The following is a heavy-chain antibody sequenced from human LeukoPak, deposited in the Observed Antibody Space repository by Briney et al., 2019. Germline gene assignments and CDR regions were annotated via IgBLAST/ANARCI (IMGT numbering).Heavy chain of an antibody. CDR2: IYYSGST. J-gene: IGHJ4*02. Sequence: PSETLSITCTVSGGSISSYYWSWIRQPPGKGLEWIGYIYYSGSTNYNPSLKSRVTISVDTSKNQFSLKLSSVTAADTAVYYCARDSPAAGFDYWGQGTLVTVSS. CDR1: GGSISSYY. D-gene: IGHD6-13*01. V-gene: IGHV4-59*01. CDR3: ARDSPAAGFDY.